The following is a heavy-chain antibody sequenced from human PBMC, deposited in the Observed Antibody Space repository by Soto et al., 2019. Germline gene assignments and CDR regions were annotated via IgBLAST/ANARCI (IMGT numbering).Heavy chain of an antibody. CDR1: GSAFRTHG. D-gene: IGHD2-15*01. CDR2: IWGDESRR. Sequence: GGSLRLSCAVFGSAFRTHGMHWVRQAPGKGLEWVAVIWGDESRRYYADSVKGRFTISKDNSKNTVFLQMSTLRAEDTALYYCAGGAVAAGDFDYWGQGTLVTVSS. V-gene: IGHV3-33*01. J-gene: IGHJ4*02. CDR3: AGGAVAAGDFDY.